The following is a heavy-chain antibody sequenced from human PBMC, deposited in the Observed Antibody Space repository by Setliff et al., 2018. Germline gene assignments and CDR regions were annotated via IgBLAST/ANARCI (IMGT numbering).Heavy chain of an antibody. Sequence: GASVKVSCKASGYTFSNYGVTWVRQAPGQGLEWMGWVTVYNGNTKYAQNLQGRLTLTTDISTSTAYMELGSLTTGDTAVYYCARVESMVRGKNILRHFDYWGQGIQVTVSS. CDR2: VTVYNGNT. CDR1: GYTFSNYG. CDR3: ARVESMVRGKNILRHFDY. D-gene: IGHD3-10*01. J-gene: IGHJ4*02. V-gene: IGHV1-18*01.